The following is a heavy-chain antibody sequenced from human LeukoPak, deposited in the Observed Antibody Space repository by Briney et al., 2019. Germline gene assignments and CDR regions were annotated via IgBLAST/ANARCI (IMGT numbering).Heavy chain of an antibody. CDR3: ARDSSSWTPRYYYGMDV. V-gene: IGHV3-33*01. J-gene: IGHJ6*02. CDR2: IWYDGTNK. CDR1: GFTFSNYA. Sequence: PGRSLRLSCAASGFTFSNYAMHWVRQAPGKGLEWVAVIWYDGTNKYYADSVKGRFTISRDNSKNTLYLQMNSLRAEDTAVYYCARDSSSWTPRYYYGMDVWGQGTTVTVSS. D-gene: IGHD6-13*01.